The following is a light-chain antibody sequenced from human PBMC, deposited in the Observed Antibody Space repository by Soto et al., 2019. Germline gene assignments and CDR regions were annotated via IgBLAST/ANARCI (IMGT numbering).Light chain of an antibody. J-gene: IGLJ1*01. CDR3: SAWDDSLSAYV. V-gene: IGLV2-11*01. CDR1: SSDVGGYNY. CDR2: DVS. Sequence: QSALTQPRSVSGSPGQSVTISCTGTSSDVGGYNYVSWYQQHPGKAPKVMIYDVSERPSGVPDRFSGSKSGNTASLTISGLQAEDEADYYCSAWDDSLSAYVFGAGTKVTVL.